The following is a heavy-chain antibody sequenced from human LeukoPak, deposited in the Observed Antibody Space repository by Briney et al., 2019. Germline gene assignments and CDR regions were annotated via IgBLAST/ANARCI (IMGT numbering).Heavy chain of an antibody. Sequence: SETLSLTCTVSGGSISSYYWSWIRQPPGKGLEWIGYIYYSGSTNYNPSLKSRVTISVDTSKNQFSLKLSSVSAAHTAVYYCAREGKMTMVQGVSRYYDMDVWGKGTTGTMSS. CDR2: IYYSGST. V-gene: IGHV4-59*01. J-gene: IGHJ6*03. D-gene: IGHD3-10*01. CDR3: AREGKMTMVQGVSRYYDMDV. CDR1: GGSISSYY.